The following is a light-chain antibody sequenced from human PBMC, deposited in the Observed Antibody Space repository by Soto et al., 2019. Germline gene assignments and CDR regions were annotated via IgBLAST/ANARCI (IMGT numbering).Light chain of an antibody. CDR3: QQYESFPLT. CDR2: TAS. CDR1: QGINKF. V-gene: IGKV1-16*01. J-gene: IGKJ4*01. Sequence: DVQITQSTSSLSASVGDSVTITCRASQGINKFLAWFQQKPGTAPKSLISTASRLQSGVPSRFSGSGSGTHFTLTINNLQPEDFATYYCQQYESFPLTFGGGTKVDIK.